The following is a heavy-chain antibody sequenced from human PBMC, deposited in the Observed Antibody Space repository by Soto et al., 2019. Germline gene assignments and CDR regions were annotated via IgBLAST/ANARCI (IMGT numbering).Heavy chain of an antibody. CDR3: VRGTRDWDGVDY. CDR1: GFTFSNYW. CDR2: INSDGRST. D-gene: IGHD1-1*01. J-gene: IGHJ4*02. V-gene: IGHV3-74*01. Sequence: EVQLVESGGGLIQPGGSLRLSCAASGFTFSNYWMHWVRKAPGKGLVWVSRINSDGRSTTYADSVKGRFTISRDNAQNTLFLQMNSLRAEDAAVYYCVRGTRDWDGVDYWGQGSLVTVSS.